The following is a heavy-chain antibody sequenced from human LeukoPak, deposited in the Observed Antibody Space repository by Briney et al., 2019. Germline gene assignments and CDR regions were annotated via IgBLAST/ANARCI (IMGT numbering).Heavy chain of an antibody. CDR2: ISGSTYT. J-gene: IGHJ2*01. V-gene: IGHV3-11*03. CDR1: GFTFSDYY. Sequence: KPGGSLRLSCAASGFTFSDYYMSWIRQAPGKGLEWVSFISGSTYTNYADSVKGRFTISRDNAKNSLYLQMNSLRAEDTAVYSCTRSAPAKWCFDLWGRGTLVTVSS. CDR3: TRSAPAKWCFDL.